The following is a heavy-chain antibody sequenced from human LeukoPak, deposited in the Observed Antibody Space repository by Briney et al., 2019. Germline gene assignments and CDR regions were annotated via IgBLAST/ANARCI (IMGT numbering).Heavy chain of an antibody. CDR2: INPNSGGT. CDR3: ARDVGAMSDYYYYYYMDV. J-gene: IGHJ6*03. CDR1: GYTFTGYY. Sequence: ASVKVSCKASGYTFTGYYMHWVRQAPGQGLEWMGWINPNSGGTNYAQKFQGRVTMTRDTSISTAYMELSRLRSDDTAVYYCARDVGAMSDYYYYYYMDVWGKGTTVTVSS. V-gene: IGHV1-2*02. D-gene: IGHD1-26*01.